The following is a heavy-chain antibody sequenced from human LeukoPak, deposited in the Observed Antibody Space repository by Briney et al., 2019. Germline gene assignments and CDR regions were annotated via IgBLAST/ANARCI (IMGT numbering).Heavy chain of an antibody. CDR2: ISSSSSYI. J-gene: IGHJ4*02. Sequence: GGSLRLSCAASGFTFSSYSMNWVRQAPGKGLEWVSSISSSSSYIYYADSVKGRFTISRDNAKNSLYLQMNSLRAEDTAVYYCARDKASSTSCYDYWGQGTLVTVTS. V-gene: IGHV3-21*01. D-gene: IGHD2-2*01. CDR3: ARDKASSTSCYDY. CDR1: GFTFSSYS.